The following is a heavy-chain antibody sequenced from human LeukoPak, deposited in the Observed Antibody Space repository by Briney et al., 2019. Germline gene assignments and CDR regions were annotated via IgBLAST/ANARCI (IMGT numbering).Heavy chain of an antibody. D-gene: IGHD5-18*01. Sequence: ASVTVSFKASGYTFTIYYMHWVRQAPRQGLEWMGIINPSGGSTSYAQQFQGRVTMTRDTSTSTVDMDLSSLRSEGTGVYCCARACLSYESAFDSWGQGGMVTVSS. V-gene: IGHV1-46*01. CDR3: ARACLSYESAFDS. CDR2: INPSGGST. J-gene: IGHJ3*02. CDR1: GYTFTIYY.